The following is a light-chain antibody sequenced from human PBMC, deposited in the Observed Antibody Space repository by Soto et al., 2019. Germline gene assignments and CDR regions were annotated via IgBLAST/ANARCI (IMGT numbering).Light chain of an antibody. V-gene: IGKV3-20*01. J-gene: IGKJ1*01. CDR3: QQYGSPPSP. CDR2: GAS. CDR1: QSVSSSY. Sequence: EIVLTQSPGTLSLSPGERATLSCRASQSVSSSYLAWYQRKPGQAPRLLIYGASRRATGIPDRFSGSGSGTDFTLTISRLEPEDFAVYYCQQYGSPPSPFGHGTKVQIK.